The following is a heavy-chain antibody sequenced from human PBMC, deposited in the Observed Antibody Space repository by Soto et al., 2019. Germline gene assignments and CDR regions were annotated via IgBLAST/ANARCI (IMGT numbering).Heavy chain of an antibody. J-gene: IGHJ4*02. Sequence: QVQLVESGGGVVQPGRSLRLSCAASGFTFSSYGMHWVRQAPGKGLEWVAVIAYDGSNKYYADSVKGRFTISRDNSKNTLYLQMNSLRAEDTAVYYCAKSPVEEPYYFDYWGQGTLVTVSS. CDR3: AKSPVEEPYYFDY. D-gene: IGHD1-1*01. CDR1: GFTFSSYG. V-gene: IGHV3-30*18. CDR2: IAYDGSNK.